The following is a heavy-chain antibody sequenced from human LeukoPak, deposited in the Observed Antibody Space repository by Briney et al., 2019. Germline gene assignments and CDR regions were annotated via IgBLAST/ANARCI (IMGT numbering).Heavy chain of an antibody. CDR2: ISGSDDST. Sequence: GGSLRLSCAASGFTFSSYAMNWVRQAPGKGLEWVSAISGSDDSTYYADSVEGRFTISRDTSKNTLYLQMNSLRAEDTAIYYCAKGRIVPAALLDYWGQGTLVTVSS. V-gene: IGHV3-23*01. CDR1: GFTFSSYA. J-gene: IGHJ4*02. D-gene: IGHD2-2*01. CDR3: AKGRIVPAALLDY.